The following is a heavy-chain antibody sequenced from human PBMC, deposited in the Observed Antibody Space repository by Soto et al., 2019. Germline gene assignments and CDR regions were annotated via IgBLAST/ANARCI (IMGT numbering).Heavy chain of an antibody. CDR3: ARGPRGYYALDV. Sequence: EVQLEESGGGLVQPGGSLRLSCAASGFTFSDSWMHWVRQAPGKGLVWVSRINFDGSSTNYADSVKGRFTNSRDNAKNTLYLQMNSLRAEDTAVYYCARGPRGYYALDVWGQGTTVTVSS. CDR1: GFTFSDSW. CDR2: INFDGSST. J-gene: IGHJ6*02. V-gene: IGHV3-74*01.